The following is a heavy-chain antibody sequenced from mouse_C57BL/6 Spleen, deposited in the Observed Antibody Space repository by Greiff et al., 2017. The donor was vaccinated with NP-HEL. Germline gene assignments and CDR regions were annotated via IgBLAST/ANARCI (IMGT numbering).Heavy chain of an antibody. Sequence: QVQLQQSGPGLVQPSQSLSITCTVSGFSLTTYGIHWVRQSPGTGLEWLGVIWSGGSTDYYAAFISSLSISTDKAKSQVFFKMNELQADYTAIYYCASRGLDYWGQGTSVTVSS. CDR2: IWSGGST. CDR1: GFSLTTYG. J-gene: IGHJ4*01. CDR3: ASRGLDY. V-gene: IGHV2-2*01.